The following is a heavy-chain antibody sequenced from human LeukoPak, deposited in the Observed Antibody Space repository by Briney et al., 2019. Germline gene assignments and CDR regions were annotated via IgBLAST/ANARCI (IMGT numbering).Heavy chain of an antibody. D-gene: IGHD3-16*02. V-gene: IGHV1-3*01. J-gene: IGHJ5*02. Sequence: ASVKVSCKASGYTFTSYAMHWVRQAPGQRLEWMGWINAGNGNTKYSQKFQGRVTITRDTSASTAYMELSSLRSEDTAVYYCARDNRAHMITFGGVIVNGWFDPWGQGTLVPVSS. CDR1: GYTFTSYA. CDR3: ARDNRAHMITFGGVIVNGWFDP. CDR2: INAGNGNT.